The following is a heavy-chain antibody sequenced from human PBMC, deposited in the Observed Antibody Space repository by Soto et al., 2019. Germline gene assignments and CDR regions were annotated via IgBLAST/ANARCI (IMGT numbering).Heavy chain of an antibody. D-gene: IGHD3-3*01. J-gene: IGHJ6*03. V-gene: IGHV3-74*01. CDR3: ARERFLEWSAPSYYYMDV. Sequence: GGSLRLSCAASGFTFSSYWMHWVRQAPGKGLVWVSRINSDGSSTSYADSVKGRFTISRDNAKNTLYLQMNSLRAEDTAVYYCARERFLEWSAPSYYYMDVWGKGTTVTVSS. CDR2: INSDGSST. CDR1: GFTFSSYW.